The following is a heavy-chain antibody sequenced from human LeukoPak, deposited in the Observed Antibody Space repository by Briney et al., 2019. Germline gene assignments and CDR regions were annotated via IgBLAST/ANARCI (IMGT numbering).Heavy chain of an antibody. D-gene: IGHD5-24*01. J-gene: IGHJ5*02. V-gene: IGHV4-61*02. CDR1: GGSISSGGYS. CDR3: ARGVLDGYSS. Sequence: SETLSLTCAVSGGSISSGGYSWSWIRQPPGKGLEWIGRIYTSGSTDYNPSLKSRVTISVDTSKNQFSLKLSSVTAADTAVYHCARGVLDGYSSWGQGTLVTVSS. CDR2: IYTSGST.